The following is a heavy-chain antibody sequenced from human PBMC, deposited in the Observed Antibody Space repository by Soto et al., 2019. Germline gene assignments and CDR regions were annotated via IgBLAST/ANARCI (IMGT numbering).Heavy chain of an antibody. CDR1: GYTFTNYG. CDR3: ARDYGVLTGYSPFDY. CDR2: ISGYNGDT. D-gene: IGHD3-9*01. Sequence: QGQLVQSGADVKKPGASVKVSCKASGYTFTNYGLSWVRQAPGQGREWMGWISGYNGDTKYAQKFQDRVIMTTDKSTSTAYMELRSLRSDDTAIYYCARDYGVLTGYSPFDYWGQGTLVTVSS. J-gene: IGHJ4*02. V-gene: IGHV1-18*01.